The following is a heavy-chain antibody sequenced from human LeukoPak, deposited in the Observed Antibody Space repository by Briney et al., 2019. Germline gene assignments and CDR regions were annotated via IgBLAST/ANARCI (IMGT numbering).Heavy chain of an antibody. CDR3: TTEVD. J-gene: IGHJ4*02. CDR1: GFTFSNAW. V-gene: IGHV3-15*01. Sequence: GGSLRLSCAASGFAASGFTFSNAWMSWVRQAPGKGLEWVGRIKSKPDGGTTDYAAPVKGRFTISRDDSKNTLYLQMNGLKTEDTAVYYCTTEVDWGQGTQVTVSS. CDR2: IKSKPDGGTT. D-gene: IGHD2-2*01.